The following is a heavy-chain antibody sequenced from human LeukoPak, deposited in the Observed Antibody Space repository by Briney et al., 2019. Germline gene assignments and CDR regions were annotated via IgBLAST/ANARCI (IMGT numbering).Heavy chain of an antibody. CDR1: GFTFSSYA. J-gene: IGHJ6*02. CDR2: ISYDGSNK. V-gene: IGHV3-30*04. CDR3: AKERPAYYYYGMDV. Sequence: GRSLRLSCAASGFTFSSYAMHWVRQAPGKGLEWVAVISYDGSNKYYADSVKGRFTISRDNSKNTLYLQMNSLRAEDTAVYYCAKERPAYYYYGMDVWGQGTTVTVSS.